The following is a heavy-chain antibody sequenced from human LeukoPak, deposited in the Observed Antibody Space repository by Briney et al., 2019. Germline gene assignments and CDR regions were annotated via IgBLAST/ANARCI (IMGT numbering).Heavy chain of an antibody. J-gene: IGHJ4*02. CDR3: ARGHVWGSYRYLFDY. D-gene: IGHD3-16*02. CDR1: GGSISSYY. V-gene: IGHV4-4*07. Sequence: PSETLSLTCTVSGGSISSYYWSWIRQPAGKGLEWIGRIYTSGSTNYNPSLKSRVTMSVDTSKNQFSLKLSSVTAADTAVYYCARGHVWGSYRYLFDYWGQGTLVTVSS. CDR2: IYTSGST.